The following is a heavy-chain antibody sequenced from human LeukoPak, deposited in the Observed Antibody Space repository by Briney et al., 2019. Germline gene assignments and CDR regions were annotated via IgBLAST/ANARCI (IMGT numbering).Heavy chain of an antibody. CDR2: IYHSGST. CDR1: GYSISSGYY. Sequence: PSETLSLTCTVSGYSISSGYYWGWIRQPPGKGLEWIGSIYHSGSTYYNPSLKSRVTISVDTSKNQFSLKLSSVTAADTAVYYCARVWGFGELLYYYYMDVWGKGTTVTVSS. CDR3: ARVWGFGELLYYYYMDV. D-gene: IGHD3-10*01. J-gene: IGHJ6*03. V-gene: IGHV4-38-2*02.